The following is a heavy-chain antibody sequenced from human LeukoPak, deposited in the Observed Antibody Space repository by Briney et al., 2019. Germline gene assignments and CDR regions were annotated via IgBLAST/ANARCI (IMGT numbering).Heavy chain of an antibody. CDR2: ISYDGSNK. J-gene: IGHJ4*02. Sequence: GGSLRLSCAASGFTFSSYGMHWVRQAPGKGLEWVAVISYDGSNKYYADSVKGRFTISRDNSKNTLYLQMNSLRAEDTAVYYCARHSQGKGAAIDYWGQGTLVTVSS. D-gene: IGHD2-2*02. CDR1: GFTFSSYG. CDR3: ARHSQGKGAAIDY. V-gene: IGHV3-30*03.